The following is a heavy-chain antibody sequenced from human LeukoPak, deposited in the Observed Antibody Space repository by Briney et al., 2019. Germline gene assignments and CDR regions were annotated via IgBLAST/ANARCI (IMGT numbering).Heavy chain of an antibody. CDR3: ARGYYDSSGYYLFDY. CDR1: GGSFSGYY. CDR2: IYTSGST. V-gene: IGHV4-59*10. Sequence: SETLSLTCAVYGGSFSGYYWSWIRQPAGKGLEWIGRIYTSGSTNYNPSLKSRVTMSVDTSKNQFSLKLSSVTAADTAVYYCARGYYDSSGYYLFDYWGQGTLVTVSS. J-gene: IGHJ4*02. D-gene: IGHD3-22*01.